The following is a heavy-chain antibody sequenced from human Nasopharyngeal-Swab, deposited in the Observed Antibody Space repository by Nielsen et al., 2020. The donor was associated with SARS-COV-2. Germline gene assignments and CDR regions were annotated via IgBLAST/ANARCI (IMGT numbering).Heavy chain of an antibody. Sequence: SETLSLTCTVSGGSITSGGYYWSWIRQHPGKGLEWIGFIYYSGSTSYNPSLKSRITISVDTSTNQFSLKLSSVTAADTAVYYCARDQGAVAGWGGSGYDYWGQGTLVTVSS. D-gene: IGHD6-19*01. CDR1: GGSITSGGYY. V-gene: IGHV4-31*03. J-gene: IGHJ4*02. CDR2: IYYSGST. CDR3: ARDQGAVAGWGGSGYDY.